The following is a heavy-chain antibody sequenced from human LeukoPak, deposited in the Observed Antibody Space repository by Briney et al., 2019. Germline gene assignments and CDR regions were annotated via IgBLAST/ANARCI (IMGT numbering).Heavy chain of an antibody. D-gene: IGHD5-24*01. CDR1: GYTFTNSY. J-gene: IGHJ3*01. Sequence: ASVKVSCKASGYTFTNSYIHWVRQAPGQVREWMGLINPDGGNTNYAQNFQGRVTLTRDTSTSTVYMELSSLRSEDTAIYYCARIRDGYNDAYDLWGQGTVVTVPS. CDR3: ARIRDGYNDAYDL. V-gene: IGHV1-46*01. CDR2: INPDGGNT.